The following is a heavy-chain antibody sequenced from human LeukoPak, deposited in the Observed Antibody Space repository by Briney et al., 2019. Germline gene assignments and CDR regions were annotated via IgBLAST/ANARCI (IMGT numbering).Heavy chain of an antibody. D-gene: IGHD3-16*01. CDR1: GGSITSNSYY. CDR2: IYYSGST. J-gene: IGHJ6*02. Sequence: SETLSLTCTVSGGSITSNSYYWAWIRQPPGKGLEWIGSIYYSGSTYYNPSLKSRVTISVDTSKNQFSLKLSSVTAADTAVYYCAREWGVDTGYYYGMDVWGQGTTVTVSS. CDR3: AREWGVDTGYYYGMDV. V-gene: IGHV4-39*07.